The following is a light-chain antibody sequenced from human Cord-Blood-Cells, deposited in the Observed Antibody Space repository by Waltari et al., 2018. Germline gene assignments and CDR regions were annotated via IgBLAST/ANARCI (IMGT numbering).Light chain of an antibody. Sequence: SPSSLSASVGDRVTITCQASKDISNYLNWYQQKPGKDPKLLIYDASNLETGVPSRFSGSGSGTDFTFTISSLQPEDIATYYCQQYDNLPLTFGGGTKVEIK. V-gene: IGKV1-33*01. J-gene: IGKJ4*01. CDR3: QQYDNLPLT. CDR2: DAS. CDR1: KDISNY.